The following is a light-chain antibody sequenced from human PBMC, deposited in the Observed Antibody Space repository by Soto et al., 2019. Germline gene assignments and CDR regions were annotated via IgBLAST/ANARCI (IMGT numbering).Light chain of an antibody. CDR1: QSVSTY. V-gene: IGKV3-11*01. J-gene: IGKJ4*01. Sequence: IVLTQSPATLSLSPGERATLSCRASQSVSTYLAWYQQKSGQAPRLLIYDVSKRATGIPPRFSGSGAGTDFTRNISSLEPEESATEYCQQRRSSLTFGGGTKVEIK. CDR2: DVS. CDR3: QQRRSSLT.